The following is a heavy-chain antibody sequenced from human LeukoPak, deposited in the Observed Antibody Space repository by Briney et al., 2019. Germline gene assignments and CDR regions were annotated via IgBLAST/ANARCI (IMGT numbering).Heavy chain of an antibody. D-gene: IGHD2-2*01. CDR2: INHSGST. CDR1: GGSFSGDY. J-gene: IGHJ4*02. V-gene: IGHV4-34*01. Sequence: PSETLSLTCAVYGGSFSGDYWSWIRQPPGKGLEWIGEINHSGSTNYNPSLKSRVTISVDTSKNQFSLKLSSVTAADTAVYYCARGLVVVVPAATHPSHYDYWGQGTLVTVSS. CDR3: ARGLVVVVPAATHPSHYDY.